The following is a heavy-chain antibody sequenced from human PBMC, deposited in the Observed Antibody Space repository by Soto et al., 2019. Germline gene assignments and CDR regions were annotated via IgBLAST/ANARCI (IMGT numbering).Heavy chain of an antibody. CDR2: IWYDGSNK. Sequence: QVQLVESGGGVVQPGRSLRLSCAASGFTFSSYGMHWVRQAPGKGLEWVAVIWYDGSNKYYADSVKGRFTISRDNSKNTLYLQMNSLRAEDTAVYYCARALWFGELSQGETEGGDYWGQGTLVTVSS. CDR1: GFTFSSYG. J-gene: IGHJ4*02. V-gene: IGHV3-33*01. CDR3: ARALWFGELSQGETEGGDY. D-gene: IGHD3-10*01.